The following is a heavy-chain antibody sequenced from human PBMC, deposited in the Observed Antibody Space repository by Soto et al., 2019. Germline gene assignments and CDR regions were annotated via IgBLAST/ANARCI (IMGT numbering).Heavy chain of an antibody. D-gene: IGHD3-9*01. CDR2: IYYRGST. CDR1: GGSISSGDYY. Sequence: LSLTCTVSGGSISSGDYYWSWIRQPPGKGLQWIGNIYYRGSTNYNPSLKSPVTISVDTSKNQFSLKLSSVTAADTAVYYCARDVVYYDIGGKRMNWFDPWGQGTLVTVSS. CDR3: ARDVVYYDIGGKRMNWFDP. J-gene: IGHJ5*02. V-gene: IGHV4-30-4*01.